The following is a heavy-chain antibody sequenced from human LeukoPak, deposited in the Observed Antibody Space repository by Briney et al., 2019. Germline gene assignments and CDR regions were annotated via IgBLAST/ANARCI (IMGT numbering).Heavy chain of an antibody. D-gene: IGHD4-23*01. CDR3: ARDLTVVLHYFDY. CDR2: ISYDGSNK. CDR1: GFTFSSYA. J-gene: IGHJ4*02. V-gene: IGHV3-30-3*01. Sequence: GGSLRLSCAASGFTFSSYAMHWVRQAPGKGLEWVAVISYDGSNKYYADSVKGRFTISRDNSKNTLYLQMNSLRAEDTAVYYCARDLTVVLHYFDYWGQGTLVTVSS.